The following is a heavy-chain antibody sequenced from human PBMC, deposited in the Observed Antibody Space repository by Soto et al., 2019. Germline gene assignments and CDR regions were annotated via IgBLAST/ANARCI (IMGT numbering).Heavy chain of an antibody. V-gene: IGHV3-48*01. J-gene: IGHJ4*02. CDR3: ARALSSSSGAFDY. CDR2: ISSSSSTI. Sequence: EVQLVESGGGLVQPGGSLRLSCAASGFSFSTYSINWVRQAPGKGLEWVSYISSSSSTIYYADSVKGRFTISRDNARNSLYLQMNSLRAEDTAVYYCARALSSSSGAFDYWGQGTLVTVSS. CDR1: GFSFSTYS. D-gene: IGHD6-13*01.